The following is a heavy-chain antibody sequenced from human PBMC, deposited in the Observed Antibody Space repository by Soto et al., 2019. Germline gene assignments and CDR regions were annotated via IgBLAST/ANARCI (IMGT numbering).Heavy chain of an antibody. D-gene: IGHD3-22*01. V-gene: IGHV3-23*01. CDR3: AIDRSIVVGKTYYFDY. CDR2: ISGSGGST. CDR1: GFTFSSYA. J-gene: IGHJ4*02. Sequence: EVQLLESGGGLVQPGGSLRLSCAASGFTFSSYAMSWVRQAPGKGLEWVSAISGSGGSTYYADSVKGRFTISRDNSKNTLYLQMNSLRAEDTAVYYCAIDRSIVVGKTYYFDYWGQGTLVTVSS.